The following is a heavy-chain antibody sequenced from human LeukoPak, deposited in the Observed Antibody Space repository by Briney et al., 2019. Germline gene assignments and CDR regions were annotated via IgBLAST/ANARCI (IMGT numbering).Heavy chain of an antibody. CDR2: ISSSSSYI. CDR1: GFTFSSYS. CDR3: ARGGIAARSSDY. D-gene: IGHD6-6*01. J-gene: IGHJ4*02. Sequence: GGSLRLSCAASGFTFSSYSMNWVRQAPGKGLEWVSSISSSSSYIYYADSVKGRFTISRDNAKNSLYLQMNSLRAEDTAVYYCARGGIAARSSDYWGQGTLVTVSS. V-gene: IGHV3-21*01.